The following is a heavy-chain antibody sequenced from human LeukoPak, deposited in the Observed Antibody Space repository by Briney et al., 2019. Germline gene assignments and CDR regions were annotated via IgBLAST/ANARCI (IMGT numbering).Heavy chain of an antibody. J-gene: IGHJ3*01. D-gene: IGHD3-16*01. V-gene: IGHV3-23*01. CDR1: GFSFRSFW. CDR2: INQGGDT. CDR3: AKSAVAVGLGAFDV. Sequence: GGSLRLSCAASGFSFRSFWMSWVRQAPGKGLEWVSAINQGGDTSYAASVKGHFTISRDNSKNTLYLQMNSLRVEDTAVYFCAKSAVAVGLGAFDVWGRGTVVTVSS.